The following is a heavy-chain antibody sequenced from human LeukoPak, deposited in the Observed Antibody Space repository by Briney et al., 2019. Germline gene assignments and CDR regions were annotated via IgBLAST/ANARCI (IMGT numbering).Heavy chain of an antibody. J-gene: IGHJ6*02. Sequence: ASVKVSCKASGYTFTSYDINWVRQATGQGLEWMGWMNPNSGNTGYAQKFQGRVTMTRNTSISTAYMELSSLRSEDTAVYYCARDLARIAVAQRAYYYGMDVWGQGTTVTVSS. CDR2: MNPNSGNT. V-gene: IGHV1-8*01. CDR1: GYTFTSYD. D-gene: IGHD6-19*01. CDR3: ARDLARIAVAQRAYYYGMDV.